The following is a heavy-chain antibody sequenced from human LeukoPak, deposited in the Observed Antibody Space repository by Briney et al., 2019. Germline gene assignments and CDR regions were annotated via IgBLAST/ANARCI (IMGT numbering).Heavy chain of an antibody. V-gene: IGHV4-59*01. Sequence: SETLSLTCTVSGGSISSYYWRWIRQPPGKGLEWIGYIYYSGSTNYNPSLKSRVTISVDTSKNQFSLKLSSVTAADTAVYYCARALGATGYWGQGTLVTVSS. CDR2: IYYSGST. J-gene: IGHJ4*02. D-gene: IGHD1-26*01. CDR3: ARALGATGY. CDR1: GGSISSYY.